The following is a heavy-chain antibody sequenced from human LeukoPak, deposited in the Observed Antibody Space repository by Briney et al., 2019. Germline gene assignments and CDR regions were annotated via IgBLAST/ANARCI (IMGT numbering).Heavy chain of an antibody. CDR1: GYTFTSYG. V-gene: IGHV1-18*01. D-gene: IGHD2-2*01. J-gene: IGHJ6*02. CDR3: ARDPQGRYCSSTSCYYYYYYGMDV. CDR2: ISAYNGNT. Sequence: ASVKGSCKASGYTFTSYGISWVRQAPGQGLEWMGWISAYNGNTNYAQKLQGRVTMTTDTSTSTAYMELRSLRSDDTAVYYCARDPQGRYCSSTSCYYYYYYGMDVWGQGTTVTVSS.